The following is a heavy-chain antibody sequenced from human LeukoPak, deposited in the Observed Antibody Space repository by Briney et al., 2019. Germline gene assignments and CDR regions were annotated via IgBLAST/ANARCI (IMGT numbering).Heavy chain of an antibody. CDR3: ASTQMKLLWFGELGFDP. J-gene: IGHJ5*02. CDR1: GGSFSGYY. Sequence: SETLSLTGAVYGGSFSGYYWSWIRQPPGKGLEWIGEINHSGSTNYNPSLKSRVTISVDTSKNQFSLKLSSVTAADTAVYYCASTQMKLLWFGELGFDPWGQGTLVTVSS. V-gene: IGHV4-34*09. CDR2: INHSGST. D-gene: IGHD3-10*01.